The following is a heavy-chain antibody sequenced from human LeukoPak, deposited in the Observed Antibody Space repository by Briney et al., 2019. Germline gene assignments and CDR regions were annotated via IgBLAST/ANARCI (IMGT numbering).Heavy chain of an antibody. D-gene: IGHD1-26*01. J-gene: IGHJ3*02. CDR2: ISSSSSTI. CDR3: ARDWVGATRSDAFDI. CDR1: GFTFSSYS. V-gene: IGHV3-48*01. Sequence: GGSLRLSCAASGFTFSSYSMNWVRQAPGKGLEWGSYISSSSSTIYYADSVKGRFTISRDNAKNSLYLQMNSLRAEDTAVYYCARDWVGATRSDAFDIWGQGTMVTVSS.